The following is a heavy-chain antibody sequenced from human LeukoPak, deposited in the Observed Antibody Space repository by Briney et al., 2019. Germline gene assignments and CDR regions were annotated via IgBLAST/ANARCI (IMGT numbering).Heavy chain of an antibody. J-gene: IGHJ4*02. D-gene: IGHD3-10*01. Sequence: GGSLRLSCAASGFTFSHYAMRWVRQAPGKGLEWLSEIGGGGDGAYHADSVKGRFTISRDNSKNTLYLKMNSLRAEDTAVYYCTTSWPKVREGDQWGQGTLVTVSS. CDR2: IGGGGDGA. V-gene: IGHV3-23*01. CDR3: TTSWPKVREGDQ. CDR1: GFTFSHYA.